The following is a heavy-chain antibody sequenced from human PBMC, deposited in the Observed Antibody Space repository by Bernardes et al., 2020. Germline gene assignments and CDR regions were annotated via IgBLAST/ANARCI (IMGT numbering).Heavy chain of an antibody. J-gene: IGHJ6*03. D-gene: IGHD6-13*01. Sequence: GGSLRLSCAASGFTLSRYGMHWVRQAPGKGLEWVAVISYDGSTKYYADSVKGRFTISRDNSKNTLYLQMNSLRAEDTAVYHCAKEEVRYSSNWENYHYYYYMDVWGKGTTVTVSS. V-gene: IGHV3-30*18. CDR2: ISYDGSTK. CDR3: AKEEVRYSSNWENYHYYYYMDV. CDR1: GFTLSRYG.